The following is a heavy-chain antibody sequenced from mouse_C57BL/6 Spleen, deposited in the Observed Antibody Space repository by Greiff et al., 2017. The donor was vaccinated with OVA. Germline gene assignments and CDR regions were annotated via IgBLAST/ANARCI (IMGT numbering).Heavy chain of an antibody. J-gene: IGHJ3*01. V-gene: IGHV3-6*01. Sequence: EVKLMESGPGLVKPSQSLSLTCSVTGYSITSGYYWNWIRQFPGNKLEWMGYISYDGSNNYNPSLKNRISITRDTSKNQFFLKLNSVTTEDTATYYCARGEGVTPFAYWGQGTLVTVSA. D-gene: IGHD2-2*01. CDR2: ISYDGSN. CDR1: GYSITSGYY. CDR3: ARGEGVTPFAY.